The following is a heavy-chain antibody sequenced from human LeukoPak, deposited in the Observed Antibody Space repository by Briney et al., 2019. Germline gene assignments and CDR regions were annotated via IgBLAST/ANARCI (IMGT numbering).Heavy chain of an antibody. CDR2: ISYDGSNK. CDR1: GFTFSSYA. D-gene: IGHD4-17*01. V-gene: IGHV3-30*04. Sequence: GGSLRLSCAASGFTFSSYAMHWVRQAPGKGLEWVAVISYDGSNKYYADSVKGRFTISRDNSKNTLYLQMNSLRAEDTAVYYCARERNYGDRRLDAFDIWGQGTMVTVSS. J-gene: IGHJ3*02. CDR3: ARERNYGDRRLDAFDI.